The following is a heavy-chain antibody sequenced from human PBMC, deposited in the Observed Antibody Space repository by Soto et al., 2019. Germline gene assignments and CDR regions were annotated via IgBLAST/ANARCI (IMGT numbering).Heavy chain of an antibody. CDR3: ARDCGFWSGYYGDFYYYYGMDV. J-gene: IGHJ6*02. Sequence: PSETLSLTCAVSGYSISSGYYWGWIRQPPGKGLEWIGSIYHSGSTYYNPSLKSRVAISVDTSKNQFSLKLSSVTAADTAVYYCARDCGFWSGYYGDFYYYYGMDVWGQGTTVTVSS. CDR1: GYSISSGYY. D-gene: IGHD3-3*01. V-gene: IGHV4-38-2*02. CDR2: IYHSGST.